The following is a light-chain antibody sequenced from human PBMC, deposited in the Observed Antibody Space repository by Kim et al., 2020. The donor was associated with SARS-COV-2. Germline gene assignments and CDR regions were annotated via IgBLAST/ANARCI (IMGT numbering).Light chain of an antibody. Sequence: GQSATISCTGTSSDVGGYNYVSWYQQHPGKAPKLLIYEVSTRPSGVPDRFSGSRSGNTASLTVSGLQAEDEADYYCSSYAGSNSVVFGGGTQLTVL. CDR1: SSDVGGYNY. J-gene: IGLJ2*01. CDR2: EVS. V-gene: IGLV2-8*01. CDR3: SSYAGSNSVV.